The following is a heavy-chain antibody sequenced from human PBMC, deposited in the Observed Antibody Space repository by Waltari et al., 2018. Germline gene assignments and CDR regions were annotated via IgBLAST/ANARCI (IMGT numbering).Heavy chain of an antibody. Sequence: QVQLQESGPGLVKPSETLSLTCTVSGYSISSGYYWGWIRQPPGKGLEWIGSIYHSGSTYYTPSLKSRVTISVDTSKNQFSLKLSSVTAADTAVYYCARDYDILTGYYYYYYMDVWGKGTTVTVSS. CDR2: IYHSGST. CDR1: GYSISSGYY. CDR3: ARDYDILTGYYYYYYMDV. D-gene: IGHD3-9*01. V-gene: IGHV4-38-2*02. J-gene: IGHJ6*03.